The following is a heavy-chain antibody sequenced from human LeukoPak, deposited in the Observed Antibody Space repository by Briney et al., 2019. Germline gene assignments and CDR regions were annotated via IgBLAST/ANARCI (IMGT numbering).Heavy chain of an antibody. CDR3: ARRHDFWSGDYYYYYYMDV. D-gene: IGHD3-3*01. CDR1: GYSISSGYY. Sequence: SETLSLTCTVSGYSISSGYYWGWIRQPPGKGLEWIGSIYHSGSTYYNPSLKSRVTISVDTSKNQFSLKLSSVTAADTAVYYCARRHDFWSGDYYYYYYMDVWGKGTTVTVSS. V-gene: IGHV4-38-2*02. J-gene: IGHJ6*03. CDR2: IYHSGST.